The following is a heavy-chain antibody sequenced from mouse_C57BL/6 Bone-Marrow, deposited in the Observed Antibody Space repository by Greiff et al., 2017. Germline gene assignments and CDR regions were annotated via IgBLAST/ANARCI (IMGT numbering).Heavy chain of an antibody. CDR1: GFNIKDDY. D-gene: IGHD1-1*02. J-gene: IGHJ3*01. CDR2: IDPENGDT. Sequence: EVQLQQSGAELVRPGASVKLSCTASGFNIKDDYMHWVKQRPEQGLEWIGWIDPENGDTEYASKFQGKATITADTSSNTAYLQLSGLTSEDTAVYYCATWWFPWVAYWGQEALGTVSA. CDR3: ATWWFPWVAY. V-gene: IGHV14-4*01.